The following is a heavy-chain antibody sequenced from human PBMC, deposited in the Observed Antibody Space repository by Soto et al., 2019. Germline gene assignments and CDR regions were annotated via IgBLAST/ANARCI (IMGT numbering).Heavy chain of an antibody. V-gene: IGHV3-7*05. CDR3: ARDLSSALTIVGVVAGKADY. D-gene: IGHD3-3*01. Sequence: GGSLRLSCAASGFTFSSYWMSWVRQAPGKGLEWVANIKQDGSEKYYVDSVKGRFTISRDNAKNSLYLQMNSLRAEDTAVYYCARDLSSALTIVGVVAGKADYWGQGTLVTVSS. CDR1: GFTFSSYW. J-gene: IGHJ4*02. CDR2: IKQDGSEK.